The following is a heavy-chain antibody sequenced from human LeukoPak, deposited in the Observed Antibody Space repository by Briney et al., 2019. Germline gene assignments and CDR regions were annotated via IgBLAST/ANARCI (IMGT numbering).Heavy chain of an antibody. CDR2: IYHNGRA. CDR3: AGRQQIVAVTASRDTFDI. J-gene: IGHJ3*02. V-gene: IGHV4-59*01. D-gene: IGHD2-21*02. CDR1: GGSISSFY. Sequence: TAWETLSLTCIVSGGSISSFYWSWIRQPPGKGLEWIGYIYHNGRARYRPSLGSRVTMSLDTSKNQFSLKVKSLTAADTAVYYCAGRQQIVAVTASRDTFDIWGQGTMVTVSS.